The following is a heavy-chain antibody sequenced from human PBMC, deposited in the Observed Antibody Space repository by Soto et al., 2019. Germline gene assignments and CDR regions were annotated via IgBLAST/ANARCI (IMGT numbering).Heavy chain of an antibody. V-gene: IGHV1-18*04. CDR1: GYTFTSYG. J-gene: IGHJ6*02. D-gene: IGHD6-13*01. CDR2: ISAYNGNT. Sequence: QVQLVQSGAEVKKPGASVKVSCKASGYTFTSYGISWVRQAPGQGLEWMGWISAYNGNTKYSQKFQGRVTITRDTSASTAYMELSSLRSEDTAVYYCARSKIAAAGTYYYGMDVWGQGTTVTVSS. CDR3: ARSKIAAAGTYYYGMDV.